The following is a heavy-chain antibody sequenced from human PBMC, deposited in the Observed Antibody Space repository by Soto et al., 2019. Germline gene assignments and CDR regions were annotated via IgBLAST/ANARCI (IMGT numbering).Heavy chain of an antibody. D-gene: IGHD3-9*01. J-gene: IGHJ4*02. CDR3: ARDGREGLRYFVWLRGLEGCYSDY. CDR1: GGTFSSYA. CDR2: IIPIFGTA. Sequence: QVQLVQSGAEVKKPGSSVKVSCKASGGTFSSYAISWVRQAPGQGLEWMGGIIPIFGTANYAQKFQGRVTITADESTSTAYMELSSLRSEDTAVYYCARDGREGLRYFVWLRGLEGCYSDYWGQGTLVTVSS. V-gene: IGHV1-69*01.